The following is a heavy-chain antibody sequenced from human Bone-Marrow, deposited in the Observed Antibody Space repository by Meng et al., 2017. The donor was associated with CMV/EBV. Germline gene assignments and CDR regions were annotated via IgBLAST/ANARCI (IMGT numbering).Heavy chain of an antibody. D-gene: IGHD3-9*01. CDR1: GYTFTSYG. CDR2: ISAYNGNT. V-gene: IGHV1-18*01. Sequence: ASVKVSCKASGYTFTSYGISWVRQAPGQGLEWMGWISAYNGNTNYAQKLQGRVTMTTDESTSTAYMELSSLRSEDTAVYYCAREMKYYDILSGYQPAALDIWGQGTMVTVSS. J-gene: IGHJ3*02. CDR3: AREMKYYDILSGYQPAALDI.